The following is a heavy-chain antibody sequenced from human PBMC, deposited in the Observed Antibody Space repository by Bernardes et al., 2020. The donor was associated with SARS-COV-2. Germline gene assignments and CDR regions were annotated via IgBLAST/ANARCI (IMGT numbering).Heavy chain of an antibody. Sequence: SETLSLTCTVSGGSISSSSYYWDWIRQPPGKGLEWIGSIYYSGSTYYNPSLKSRVSISVDTSKNQFSLNPSSVTAADTALYYCARRRAYNSGSTHIDYWGQGSLVTVSS. V-gene: IGHV4-39*01. CDR1: GGSISSSSYY. CDR3: ARRRAYNSGSTHIDY. CDR2: IYYSGST. J-gene: IGHJ4*02. D-gene: IGHD5-18*01.